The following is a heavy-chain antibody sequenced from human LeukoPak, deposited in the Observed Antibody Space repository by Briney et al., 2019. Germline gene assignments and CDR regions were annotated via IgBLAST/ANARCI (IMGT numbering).Heavy chain of an antibody. V-gene: IGHV1-8*01. Sequence: ASVKASCKASGYTFTSYDINWVRQATGQGLEWMGWMNPNSGNTGYAQKFQGRVTMTRNTSISTAYMELSSLRSEDTAVYYCARDLWYCSGGSCLPAWGQGTLVTVSS. CDR2: MNPNSGNT. CDR3: ARDLWYCSGGSCLPA. J-gene: IGHJ1*01. D-gene: IGHD2-15*01. CDR1: GYTFTSYD.